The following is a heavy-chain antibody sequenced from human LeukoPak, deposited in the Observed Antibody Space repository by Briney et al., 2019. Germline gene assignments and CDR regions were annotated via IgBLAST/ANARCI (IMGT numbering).Heavy chain of an antibody. Sequence: SETLSLTCAVSGGSIGSSNWWSWVRQPPGKGLEWIGEIYHGGSTNYSPSLKSRVTITVDKSKNQFSLKLNSVTAADTAVYYCARIRGYGRDYYYYYMDVWGKGTTVTVSS. CDR1: GGSIGSSNW. D-gene: IGHD3-10*01. CDR2: IYHGGST. J-gene: IGHJ6*03. CDR3: ARIRGYGRDYYYYYMDV. V-gene: IGHV4-4*02.